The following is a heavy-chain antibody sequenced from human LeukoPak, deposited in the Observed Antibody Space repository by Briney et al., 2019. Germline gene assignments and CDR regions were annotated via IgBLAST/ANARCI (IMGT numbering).Heavy chain of an antibody. CDR1: GFTFSSYG. D-gene: IGHD5-18*01. CDR2: ISYDGSNK. Sequence: TGGSLRLSCAASGFTFSSYGMHWVRQAPGKGLEWVAVISYDGSNKYYADSVKGRFTISRDNSKNTLYLQMNSLRAEDTAVYYCASTRGDTNTFDVWGQGTMVTVSS. CDR3: ASTRGDTNTFDV. V-gene: IGHV3-30*03. J-gene: IGHJ3*01.